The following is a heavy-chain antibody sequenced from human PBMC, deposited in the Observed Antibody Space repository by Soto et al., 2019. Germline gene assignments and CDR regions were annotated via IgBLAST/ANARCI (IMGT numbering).Heavy chain of an antibody. CDR2: MSFDGSKA. Sequence: QVQLVESGGRVVQPGRSLSLSCAASGFTLSSYAVHWVRQAPGKGLEWVAVMSFDGSKASHADSVKGRFTISRDNSKNTVSLQMNSLRVEDSAVYYCARGPPGVVPGAIGSGGMDVWGQGTTVTVSS. CDR1: GFTLSSYA. CDR3: ARGPPGVVPGAIGSGGMDV. V-gene: IGHV3-30*04. D-gene: IGHD2-2*01. J-gene: IGHJ6*02.